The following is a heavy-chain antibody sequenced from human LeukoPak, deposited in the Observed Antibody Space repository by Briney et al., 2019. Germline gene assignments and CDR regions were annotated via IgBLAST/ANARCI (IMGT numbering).Heavy chain of an antibody. Sequence: SETLSLTCTVSGGSISNYYWSWIRQPPGKGLEWIGYIFYTGSTAYNSSLESRVTISVDSSKNQVSLTLNSVTAADTAVYYCARVMKVRGITFFGMDVWGHGTTVTVSS. CDR2: IFYTGST. J-gene: IGHJ6*02. CDR1: GGSISNYY. V-gene: IGHV4-59*01. CDR3: ARVMKVRGITFFGMDV. D-gene: IGHD3-10*01.